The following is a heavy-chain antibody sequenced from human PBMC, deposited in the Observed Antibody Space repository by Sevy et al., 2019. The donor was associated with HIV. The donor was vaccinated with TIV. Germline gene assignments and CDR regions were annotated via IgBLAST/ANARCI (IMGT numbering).Heavy chain of an antibody. CDR3: ASVAARPGWEPTTLYGMDV. D-gene: IGHD6-6*01. V-gene: IGHV4-34*01. J-gene: IGHJ6*02. CDR1: GGSFSGYY. CDR2: INHSGST. Sequence: SDTLSLTCAVYGGSFSGYYWSWIRQPPGKGLEWIGEINHSGSTNYNPSLKSRVTISVDTSKNQFSLKLSSVTAADTAVYYCASVAARPGWEPTTLYGMDVWGQGTTVTVSS.